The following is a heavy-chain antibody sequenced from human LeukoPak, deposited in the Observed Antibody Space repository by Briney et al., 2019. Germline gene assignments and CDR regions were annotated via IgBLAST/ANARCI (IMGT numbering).Heavy chain of an antibody. Sequence: PGGSLRLSCAASGFTLSSHWMHWVRQAPGKGLVWVSRISIDGSRTTYADSVKGRFTISSDTSKNTLYLQMNSLRAEDTAVYYCARDLSPVVRASPMGYWGQGTLVTVSS. J-gene: IGHJ4*02. V-gene: IGHV3-74*01. D-gene: IGHD3-10*01. CDR3: ARDLSPVVRASPMGY. CDR2: ISIDGSRT. CDR1: GFTLSSHW.